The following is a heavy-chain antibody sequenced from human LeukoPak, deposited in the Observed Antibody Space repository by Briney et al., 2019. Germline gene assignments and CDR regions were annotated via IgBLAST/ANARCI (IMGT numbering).Heavy chain of an antibody. D-gene: IGHD3-9*01. CDR3: ARNAYYDILTGYNYYFDY. CDR1: GFTFSDNW. CDR2: IKEDGSEK. V-gene: IGHV3-7*02. J-gene: IGHJ4*02. Sequence: HPGGSLRLSCAVSGFTFSDNWMSWVRQAPGKGLEWVANIKEDGSEKNYVDSVKGRFTISRDNAKNSLYLQMNSLRAEDTAVYYCARNAYYDILTGYNYYFDYWGQGTLVTVSS.